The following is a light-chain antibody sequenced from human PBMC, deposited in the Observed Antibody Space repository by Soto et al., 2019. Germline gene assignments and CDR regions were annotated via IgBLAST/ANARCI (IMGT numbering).Light chain of an antibody. V-gene: IGKV1-5*03. J-gene: IGKJ1*01. CDR3: QQYNSYPWT. CDR2: KAS. CDR1: QNLNNW. Sequence: DIQMTQSPSTLSASVGDRVTITCRASQNLNNWLAWFQQKPGKAPTLLIYKASGLESGVPSRFSGSGSGTEFTLTISSLQPDDFSTYYFQQYNSYPWTFGQGTKLEIK.